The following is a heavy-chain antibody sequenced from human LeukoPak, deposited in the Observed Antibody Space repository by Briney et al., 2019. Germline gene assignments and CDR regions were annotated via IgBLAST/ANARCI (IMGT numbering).Heavy chain of an antibody. V-gene: IGHV3-23*01. D-gene: IGHD2-8*01. Sequence: PGGSLRLSCAVSGFTFSSYAMSWVRQAPGKGLEWVSAISDTGATTYNADSVKGRFTISRDNSRGTLYLQMNSLRAEDTALYYCAKDTSIGRYCTNGVCSPFDYWGQGTLVTVPS. CDR3: AKDTSIGRYCTNGVCSPFDY. CDR2: ISDTGATT. CDR1: GFTFSSYA. J-gene: IGHJ4*02.